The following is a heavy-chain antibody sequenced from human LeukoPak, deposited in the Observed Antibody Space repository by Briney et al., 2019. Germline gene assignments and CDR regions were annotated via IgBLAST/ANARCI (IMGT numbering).Heavy chain of an antibody. CDR1: VFTFSSYG. CDR2: IRYDGSNK. J-gene: IGHJ6*03. CDR3: SGSGSLPTTYYYYMDV. Sequence: PGGSLRLSCAASVFTFSSYGMHWVRQAPGKGLEWVAFIRYDGSNKYYADSVKGRFTISRDNSKNTLYLQMNSLRAEDTAVYYCSGSGSLPTTYYYYMDVWGKGTTVTVSS. D-gene: IGHD3-22*01. V-gene: IGHV3-30*02.